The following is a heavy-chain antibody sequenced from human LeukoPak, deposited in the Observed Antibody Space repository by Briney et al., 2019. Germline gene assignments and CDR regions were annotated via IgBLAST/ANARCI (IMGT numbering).Heavy chain of an antibody. CDR1: GFTFSNAW. Sequence: GGSLRPSCAASGFTFSNAWMSWVRQAPGKGLEWVGRIKSKTDGGTTDYAAPVKGRFTISRDDSKNTLYLQMNSLKTEDTAVYYCTTRLGGGYSGYDESDVFDYWGQGTLVTVSS. V-gene: IGHV3-15*01. D-gene: IGHD5-12*01. CDR2: IKSKTDGGTT. J-gene: IGHJ4*02. CDR3: TTRLGGGYSGYDESDVFDY.